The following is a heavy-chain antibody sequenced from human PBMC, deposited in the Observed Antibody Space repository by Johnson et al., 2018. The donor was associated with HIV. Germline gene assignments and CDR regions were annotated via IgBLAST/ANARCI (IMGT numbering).Heavy chain of an antibody. V-gene: IGHV3-38-3*01. Sequence: VLLVESRGVLVQPGGSLRLSCAASGFTVSSNEMSWVRQAPGKGLEWVSSISGGSTYYADSRKGRFTISRDNSKKKLYLQMNSLRPEDTAVYYCAKDRAEVVVVHDALDMWGQGTMVTVSS. CDR1: GFTVSSNE. D-gene: IGHD3-22*01. CDR2: ISGGST. J-gene: IGHJ3*02. CDR3: AKDRAEVVVVHDALDM.